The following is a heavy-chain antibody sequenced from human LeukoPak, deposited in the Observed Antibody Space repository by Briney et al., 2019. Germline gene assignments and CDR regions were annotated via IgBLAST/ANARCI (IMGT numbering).Heavy chain of an antibody. CDR3: ATDVIAAAQRGAFDI. Sequence: ATVKISCKVSGYTFTDYYMHWVQQAPGKGLEWMGIVDPEDGETICAEKFQGRVTITADTSTDTAYMELSSLRSEDTAVYYCATDVIAAAQRGAFDIWGQGTMVTVSS. J-gene: IGHJ3*02. V-gene: IGHV1-69-2*01. CDR2: VDPEDGET. D-gene: IGHD6-13*01. CDR1: GYTFTDYY.